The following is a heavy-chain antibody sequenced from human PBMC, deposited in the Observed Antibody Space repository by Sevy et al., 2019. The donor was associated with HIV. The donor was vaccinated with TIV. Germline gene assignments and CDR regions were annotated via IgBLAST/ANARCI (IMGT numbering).Heavy chain of an antibody. V-gene: IGHV1-18*01. D-gene: IGHD3-3*01. CDR1: GYTFTSYG. J-gene: IGHJ4*02. Sequence: ASVKVSCKASGYTFTSYGITWVRQAPGQRLEWMGWISTYNGNTNYAQNLQGRVTMTTDTSTSTAYMELRSLRSDDTAVYFCVRGGEDFWRRVDYWGQGTLVTVSS. CDR3: VRGGEDFWRRVDY. CDR2: ISTYNGNT.